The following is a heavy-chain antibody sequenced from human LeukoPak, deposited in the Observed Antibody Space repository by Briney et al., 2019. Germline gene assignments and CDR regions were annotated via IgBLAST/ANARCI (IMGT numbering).Heavy chain of an antibody. V-gene: IGHV1-46*01. CDR1: GYTFTSYY. Sequence: ASVKVSCKASGYTFTSYYMHWVRQAPGQGLEWMGIINPSGGSASYAQKFQGRVTMTRDTSTSTVYMELSSLRSEDTAVYYCARDLSDGGSPNWGQGTLVTVSS. D-gene: IGHD2-15*01. J-gene: IGHJ4*02. CDR2: INPSGGSA. CDR3: ARDLSDGGSPN.